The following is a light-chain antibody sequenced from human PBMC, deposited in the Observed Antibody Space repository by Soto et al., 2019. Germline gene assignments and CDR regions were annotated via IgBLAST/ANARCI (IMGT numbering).Light chain of an antibody. J-gene: IGKJ4*01. CDR3: LQDYDYPLT. CDR1: QGIRND. V-gene: IGKV1-6*01. CDR2: ATS. Sequence: AIQMTQSPSSLSASVGDTVTITCRASQGIRNDLGWYQQKPGKAPNLLIYATSSLQSGVPSRFSGSGSGTDFTLTISSLQPEDFATYYCLQDYDYPLTCGGGTTVEVK.